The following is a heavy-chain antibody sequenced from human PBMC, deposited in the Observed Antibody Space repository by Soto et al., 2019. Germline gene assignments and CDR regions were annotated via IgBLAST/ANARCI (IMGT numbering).Heavy chain of an antibody. V-gene: IGHV1-18*01. CDR3: AKVRSFIMDIVFNDVFDI. Sequence: ASVKVSCKASGYTFTSYGISWVRQAPGQGLEWMGWISAYNGNTNYAQKLQGRVTMTTDTSTSTAYMELRSLRSDDTAVYYCAKVRSFIMDIVFNDVFDIWDKGTM. CDR1: GYTFTSYG. CDR2: ISAYNGNT. J-gene: IGHJ3*02. D-gene: IGHD5-12*01.